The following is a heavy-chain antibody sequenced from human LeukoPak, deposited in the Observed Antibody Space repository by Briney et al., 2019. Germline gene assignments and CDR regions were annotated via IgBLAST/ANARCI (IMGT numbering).Heavy chain of an antibody. Sequence: PSETLSLTCTVSGDSISGSSYFWAWIRQPPGKGLEWIGSTSYSGSTYYNPSLKSRVTISVDTSKNQFSLKLSSVSAADTSVYYCASDTVAGTGWGQGTLVTVSS. D-gene: IGHD6-19*01. CDR3: ASDTVAGTG. J-gene: IGHJ4*02. CDR2: TSYSGST. CDR1: GDSISGSSYF. V-gene: IGHV4-39*01.